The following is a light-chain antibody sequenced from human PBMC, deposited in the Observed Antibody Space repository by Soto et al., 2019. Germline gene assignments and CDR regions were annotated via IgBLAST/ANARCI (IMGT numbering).Light chain of an antibody. CDR1: QGISSY. CDR2: AAS. CDR3: LQYNGDSGT. J-gene: IGKJ1*01. Sequence: AIRMTQSPSSLSASTGDRVTITCRASQGISSYLAWYQQKPGKAPKLLIYAASTLQSGVPSRFSGSGSGTDFTLTISCLQSEDFATYYCLQYNGDSGTFGQGTKVDIK. V-gene: IGKV1-8*01.